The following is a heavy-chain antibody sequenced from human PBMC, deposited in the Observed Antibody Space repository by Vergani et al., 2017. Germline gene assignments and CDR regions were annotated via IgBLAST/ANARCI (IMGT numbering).Heavy chain of an antibody. CDR3: ARLYGRDSSGSKYFDY. V-gene: IGHV5-51*01. CDR1: GYSFTNYW. Sequence: EVQLVQSGAEVTKPGESLKISCQISGYSFTNYWIVWVRQMPGKGLEWMGIIHPADSDTRYSPSLQGQVTISVDKSISTAYLQRSSLRASDSAMYYCARLYGRDSSGSKYFDYWGQGTLVTVSS. D-gene: IGHD3-22*01. J-gene: IGHJ4*02. CDR2: IHPADSDT.